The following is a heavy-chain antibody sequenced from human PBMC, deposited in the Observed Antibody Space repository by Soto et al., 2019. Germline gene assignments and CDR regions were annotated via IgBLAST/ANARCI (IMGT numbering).Heavy chain of an antibody. CDR3: ARHVPYCSDTSHCAYGMDV. Sequence: QVQLQESGPGLVKPSETLSLTCTVSGGSISSYYWSWIRQPPGKGLEWIGYIYYSGSTNYNPSLKSRVTISVDTSKNQFPLKLSSVTAADTAVYYCARHVPYCSDTSHCAYGMDVWGQGTTVTVSS. D-gene: IGHD2-2*01. CDR2: IYYSGST. J-gene: IGHJ6*02. V-gene: IGHV4-59*08. CDR1: GGSISSYY.